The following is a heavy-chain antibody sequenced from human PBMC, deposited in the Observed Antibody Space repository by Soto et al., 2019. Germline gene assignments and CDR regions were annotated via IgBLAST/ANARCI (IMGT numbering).Heavy chain of an antibody. CDR2: IYPGDSDT. J-gene: IGHJ3*02. D-gene: IGHD2-8*01. Sequence: PGESLKISCKGSGYSFTSYWIGWVRQMPGKGLEWMGIIYPGDSDTRYSPSFQGQVTISADKSISTAYLQWSSLKASDTAMYYCARVYCTNGVCYKVGNAFDIWGQGTMVTVSS. CDR3: ARVYCTNGVCYKVGNAFDI. CDR1: GYSFTSYW. V-gene: IGHV5-51*01.